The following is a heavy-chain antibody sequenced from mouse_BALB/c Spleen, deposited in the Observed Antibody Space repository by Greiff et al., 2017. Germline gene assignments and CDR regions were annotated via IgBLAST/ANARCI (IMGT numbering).Heavy chain of an antibody. J-gene: IGHJ3*01. D-gene: IGHD2-4*01. CDR3: ARVITTAWFAD. CDR2: IYPGDGDT. CDR1: GYAFSSYW. Sequence: QVQLQQSGAELVRPGSSVKISCKASGYAFSSYWMNWVKQRPGQGLEWIGQIYPGDGDTNYNGKFKGKATLTADKSSSTAYMQLSSLTSEDSAVYFCARVITTAWFADWGQGTLVTVSA. V-gene: IGHV1-80*01.